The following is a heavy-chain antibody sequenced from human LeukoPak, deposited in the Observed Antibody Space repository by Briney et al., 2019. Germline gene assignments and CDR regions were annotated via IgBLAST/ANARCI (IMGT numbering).Heavy chain of an antibody. J-gene: IGHJ6*01. CDR3: ARDNSITYYYYGMDV. CDR1: GYTFTSYD. V-gene: IGHV1-2*02. D-gene: IGHD1-14*01. CDR2: INPNSGGT. Sequence: ASVKLSCKASGYTFTSYDMHWVRQAPGQGLEWIGWINPNSGGTNYAQKFQGRVTMTRDTSISTAYMELSRLRSDDTAVDYCARDNSITYYYYGMDVWGQGTTVTASS.